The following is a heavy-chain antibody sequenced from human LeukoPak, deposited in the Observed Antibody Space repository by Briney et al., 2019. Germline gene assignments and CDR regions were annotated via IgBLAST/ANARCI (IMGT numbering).Heavy chain of an antibody. J-gene: IGHJ4*02. CDR2: ISGSGGST. Sequence: GGSLRLSCAASGFTFSSYAMSWVRQAPGKRLEWVSAISGSGGSTYYADSVKGRFTISRDNSKNTLYLQMNSLRAEDTAVYYCAKSRTIFGVVITYGYFDYWGQGTLVTVSS. CDR3: AKSRTIFGVVITYGYFDY. V-gene: IGHV3-23*01. D-gene: IGHD3-3*01. CDR1: GFTFSSYA.